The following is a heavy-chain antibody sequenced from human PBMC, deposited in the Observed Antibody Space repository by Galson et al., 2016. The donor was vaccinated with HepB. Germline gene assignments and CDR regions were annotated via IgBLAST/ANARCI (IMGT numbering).Heavy chain of an antibody. CDR2: ISYDGTNK. J-gene: IGHJ5*02. V-gene: IGHV3-30*07. CDR3: ARGNVVATGTPWWFDP. D-gene: IGHD2-21*02. Sequence: SLRLSCAASGFTFSSYDIHWVRQAPGKGLEWVAFISYDGTNKYYADSVKGRFTISTDKSKNTLYLQMNNLRVDDTAVHYCARGNVVATGTPWWFDPWGQGTLVTVST. CDR1: GFTFSSYD.